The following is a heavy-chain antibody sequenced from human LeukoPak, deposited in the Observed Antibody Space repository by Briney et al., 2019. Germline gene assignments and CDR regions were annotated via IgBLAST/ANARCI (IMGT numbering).Heavy chain of an antibody. CDR2: IYYSGST. V-gene: IGHV4-30-4*08. CDR3: ARAFPFDDYGDPDAFDI. Sequence: SETLSLTCTVSCVLMNSGAFYWSWIRQHPGKGLEWIGNIYYSGSTYYNPSLKSRVTISVDRSKNQFSLKLTSVTAADTAVYYCARAFPFDDYGDPDAFDIWGQGTMVTVSS. D-gene: IGHD4-17*01. CDR1: CVLMNSGAFY. J-gene: IGHJ3*02.